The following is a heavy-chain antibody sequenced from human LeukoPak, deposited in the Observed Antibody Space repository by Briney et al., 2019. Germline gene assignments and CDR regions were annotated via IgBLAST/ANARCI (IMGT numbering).Heavy chain of an antibody. CDR2: ISYDGSNK. Sequence: QTWGSLRLSCAASGFTFSSYGMHWVRRAPGKGLEWVAVISYDGSNKYYADSVKGRFTISRDNSKNTLYLQMNSLRAEDTAVYYCAKDNKWFGDYFDYWGQGTLVTVSS. J-gene: IGHJ4*02. CDR1: GFTFSSYG. V-gene: IGHV3-30*18. CDR3: AKDNKWFGDYFDY. D-gene: IGHD3-10*01.